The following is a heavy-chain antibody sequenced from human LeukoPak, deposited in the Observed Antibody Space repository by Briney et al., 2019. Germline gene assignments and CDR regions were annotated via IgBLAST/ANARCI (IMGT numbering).Heavy chain of an antibody. D-gene: IGHD2-21*02. V-gene: IGHV3-7*01. J-gene: IGHJ3*02. CDR3: ARAAYCGGDCYPHAFDI. CDR2: IKQDGSEK. Sequence: QAGGSLRLSCAASGFTFSSYWMSWVRQAPGKGLEWVANIKQDGSEKYYVDSVKGRFTISRDNAKNSLYLQMNSLRAEDTAVYYCARAAYCGGDCYPHAFDIWGQGTMVTVSS. CDR1: GFTFSSYW.